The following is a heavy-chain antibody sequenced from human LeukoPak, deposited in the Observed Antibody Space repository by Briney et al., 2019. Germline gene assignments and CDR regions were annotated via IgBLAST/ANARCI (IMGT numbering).Heavy chain of an antibody. CDR1: GFTFTNAW. V-gene: IGHV3-15*07. CDR2: IKSKADGETI. J-gene: IGHJ4*02. CDR3: STLTSRGLSDS. D-gene: IGHD1-20*01. Sequence: GGSLRLSCAASGFTFTNAWMNWVRQAPGKGLEWVGRIKSKADGETIDYAAPVKGRFTFSRDDSKNMLYLQMNSLKSEDTAVYYCSTLTSRGLSDSWGQGTPVTVSS.